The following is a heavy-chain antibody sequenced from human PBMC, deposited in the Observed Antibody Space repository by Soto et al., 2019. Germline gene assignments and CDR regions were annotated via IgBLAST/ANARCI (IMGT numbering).Heavy chain of an antibody. J-gene: IGHJ4*02. D-gene: IGHD3-16*01. CDR3: ARWGTTGGLDV. CDR1: GFIFRSYV. V-gene: IGHV3-30*19. Sequence: QVQLVESGGGVVQPGTSLRLSCVGSGFIFRSYVIHWVRQAPGKGLEWVALTSYAGSNTYYDDSVKGRFTISRDNSRNTVDLQMDSLRLEETALYYCARWGTTGGLDVWGQGTLVSVSS. CDR2: TSYAGSNT.